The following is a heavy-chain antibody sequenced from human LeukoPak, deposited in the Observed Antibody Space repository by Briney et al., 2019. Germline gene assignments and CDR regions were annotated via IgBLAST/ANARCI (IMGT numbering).Heavy chain of an antibody. CDR2: FTGGDGSA. Sequence: PGGSLRLSCAASGFTFRNSAMSWVRQAPGKGLEWVSTFTGGDGSAYYADSVKGRFTISRDNSKNTLCLQMNSLRAEDTALYYCAKEGFDYWGQGTLVTVSS. CDR1: GFTFRNSA. CDR3: AKEGFDY. J-gene: IGHJ4*02. V-gene: IGHV3-23*01.